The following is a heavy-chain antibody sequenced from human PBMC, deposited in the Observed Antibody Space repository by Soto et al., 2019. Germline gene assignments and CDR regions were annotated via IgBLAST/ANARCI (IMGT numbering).Heavy chain of an antibody. Sequence: QVQLVESGGGVVQPGRSLRLSCAASGFTFSSYAMHGVRQAPGNGVEWVAVISYDGSNKYYADSVKGRFTISRDNSKNTLYLQMNSLRAEDTAVYYCARDYYRFNSGYGFSMDVWGQGTTVTVSS. D-gene: IGHD5-12*01. CDR2: ISYDGSNK. J-gene: IGHJ6*02. V-gene: IGHV3-30-3*01. CDR1: GFTFSSYA. CDR3: ARDYYRFNSGYGFSMDV.